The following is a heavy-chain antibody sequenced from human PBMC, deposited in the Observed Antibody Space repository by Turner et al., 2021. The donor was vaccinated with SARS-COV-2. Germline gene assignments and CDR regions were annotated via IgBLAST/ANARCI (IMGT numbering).Heavy chain of an antibody. V-gene: IGHV4-59*01. CDR2: IYYSGST. CDR1: GGSISSYY. J-gene: IGHJ4*02. Sequence: QVQLQESGPGLVKPSETLSLPCTVSGGSISSYYWSWMRQPPGKGLEWIGYIYYSGSTNYNPSLKRRVTISVDTSKNQFALKLSSVTAADTAVYYCARGFDYWGQGTLVTVSS. CDR3: ARGFDY.